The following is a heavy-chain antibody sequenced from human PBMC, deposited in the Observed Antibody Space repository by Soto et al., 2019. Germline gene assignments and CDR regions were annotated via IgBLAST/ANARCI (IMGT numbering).Heavy chain of an antibody. J-gene: IGHJ4*02. V-gene: IGHV3-66*01. CDR2: ISNGGDT. D-gene: IGHD3-3*01. Sequence: EVQLVESGGGLVQPGGSVRLSCAASDFAVINYFMAWVRQAPGKGLEWVSVISNGGDTYYADSVKGRFTISRDNSKNTLYLQMNTLRVEDTAVYYCARDEFGGAYDFWHGGQGTLVIVSS. CDR1: DFAVINYF. CDR3: ARDEFGGAYDFWH.